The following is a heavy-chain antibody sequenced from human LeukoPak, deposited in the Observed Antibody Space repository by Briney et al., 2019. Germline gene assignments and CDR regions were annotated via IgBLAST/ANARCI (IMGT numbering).Heavy chain of an antibody. CDR2: INPNSGGT. V-gene: IGHV1-2*02. D-gene: IGHD3-22*01. J-gene: IGHJ6*03. CDR1: GYTFTGYY. Sequence: ASVKVSCKASGYTFTGYYMHWVRQAPGQGLEWMGWINPNSGGTNYAQKFQGRVTMTRDTSISTAYMELSRLRSDDTAVYYCTKGNYYYDSSGYYDYYYYMDVWGKGTTVTVSS. CDR3: TKGNYYYDSSGYYDYYYYMDV.